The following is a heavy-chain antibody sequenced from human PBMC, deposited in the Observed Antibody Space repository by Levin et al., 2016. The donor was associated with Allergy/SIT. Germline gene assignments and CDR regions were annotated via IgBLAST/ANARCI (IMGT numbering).Heavy chain of an antibody. J-gene: IGHJ4*02. CDR1: GFAFSSYS. V-gene: IGHV3-21*04. Sequence: GESLKISCATSGFAFSSYSMNWVRQAPGKGLEWVAMISGSGNYIYYAQSVEGRFTISRDNAKNSMFLEMDSLRVEDTAVYFCAREWSGGKFDSWGQGTQVTVAT. CDR3: AREWSGGKFDS. CDR2: ISGSGNYI. D-gene: IGHD1-14*01.